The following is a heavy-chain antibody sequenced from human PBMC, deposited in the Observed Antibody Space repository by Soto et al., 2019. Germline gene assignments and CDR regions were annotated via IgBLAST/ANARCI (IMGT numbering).Heavy chain of an antibody. V-gene: IGHV3-23*01. J-gene: IGHJ6*02. CDR2: ISARGGTT. D-gene: IGHD3-10*01. CDR3: XXXXGFGAGHGMDV. CDR1: GFTFSNYA. Sequence: EVQLLESGGDLVQPGGSLRLSCEASGFTFSNYAMSWVRQAPGKGLEWVTGISARGGTTYYVDSVKGRFTISRDNSKNXLYXXXXXXXXXXXXXXXXXXXXGFGAGHGMDVWGQGTTVTVSS.